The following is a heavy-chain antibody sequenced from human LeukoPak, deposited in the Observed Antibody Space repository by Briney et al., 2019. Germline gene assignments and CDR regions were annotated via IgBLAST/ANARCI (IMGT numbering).Heavy chain of an antibody. CDR2: IIPIFGTA. CDR3: ARREYYYDSSGYPRYYYMDV. D-gene: IGHD3-22*01. V-gene: IGHV1-69*06. Sequence: ASVKVSCKASGGTFSSYAISWVRQAPGQGLEWMGGIIPIFGTANYAQKFQGRVTITADKSTSTAYMELSSLRSEDTAVYYCARREYYYDSSGYPRYYYMDVWGKGTTVTVSS. CDR1: GGTFSSYA. J-gene: IGHJ6*03.